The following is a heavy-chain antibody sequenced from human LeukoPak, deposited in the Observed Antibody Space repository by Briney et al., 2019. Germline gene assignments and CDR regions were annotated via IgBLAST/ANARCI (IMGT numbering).Heavy chain of an antibody. D-gene: IGHD1-26*01. CDR3: ARGGNYWPQWWFDP. Sequence: SETLSLTCAVYGGSFSGYYWGWIRQPPGKGLEWIGTIYYSGSTYYNPSLKSRVTISVDTSKNQFSLKLSSVTAADTAVYYCARGGNYWPQWWFDPWGRGTLVSVSS. CDR1: GGSFSGYY. J-gene: IGHJ5*02. V-gene: IGHV4-34*01. CDR2: IYYSGST.